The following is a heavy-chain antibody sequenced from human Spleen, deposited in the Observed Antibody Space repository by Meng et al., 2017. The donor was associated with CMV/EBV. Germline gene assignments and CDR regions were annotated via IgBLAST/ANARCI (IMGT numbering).Heavy chain of an antibody. CDR3: ARDRVTIFGANGMDV. V-gene: IGHV4-61*03. Sequence: SETLSLTCTVSGGSVSSGSFYWTWIRQPPGKGLEWIGYIYYSGSTNYNPSLQSRVTISVDTSKNHFSLRLSSVTAADTAVYYCARDRVTIFGANGMDVWGQGTTVTVSS. D-gene: IGHD3-3*01. J-gene: IGHJ6*02. CDR2: IYYSGST. CDR1: GGSVSSGSFY.